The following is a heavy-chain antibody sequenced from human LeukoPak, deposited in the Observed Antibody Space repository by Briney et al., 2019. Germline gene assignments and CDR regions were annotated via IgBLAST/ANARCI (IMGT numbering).Heavy chain of an antibody. CDR3: ARDLRDFWSGYPFDY. V-gene: IGHV4-34*01. CDR2: INHSGST. D-gene: IGHD3-3*01. CDR1: GGSFSGYY. Sequence: SENLSLTCAVYGGSFSGYYWSWIRQPPGKGLEWIGEINHSGSTNYNPSLKSRVTISVDTSKNQFSLKLSSVTAADTAVYYCARDLRDFWSGYPFDYWRQGTVVTVSS. J-gene: IGHJ4*02.